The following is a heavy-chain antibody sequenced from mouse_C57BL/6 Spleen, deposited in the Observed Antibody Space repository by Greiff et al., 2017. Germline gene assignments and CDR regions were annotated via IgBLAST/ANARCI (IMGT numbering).Heavy chain of an antibody. D-gene: IGHD2-4*01. CDR3: ARQDYDYDRDYAMDY. Sequence: DVQLVESGGDLVKPGGSLKLSCAASGFTFSSYGMSWVRQTPDKRLEWVATISSGGSYTYYPDSVKGRFTISRDNAKNTLYLQMSSLKSEDTAMYYCARQDYDYDRDYAMDYWGQGTSVTVSS. V-gene: IGHV5-6*01. CDR2: ISSGGSYT. CDR1: GFTFSSYG. J-gene: IGHJ4*01.